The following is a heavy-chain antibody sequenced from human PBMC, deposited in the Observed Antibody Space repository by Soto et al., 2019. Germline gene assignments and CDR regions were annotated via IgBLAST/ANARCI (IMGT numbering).Heavy chain of an antibody. CDR2: MNPNSAGS. CDR3: ARERHLNSPSDAFDL. D-gene: IGHD1-7*01. V-gene: IGHV1-2*02. Sequence: QVHLVQSGAEVKKPGASVKVSCMASGYNFIAQNIHWGRQAPGLGLEWMGKMNPNSAGSDYAQEFQGRFTVTRDTSISTVYMELTSLKSDDTAVYYCARERHLNSPSDAFDLWGQGTMVIVSS. J-gene: IGHJ3*01. CDR1: GYNFIAQN.